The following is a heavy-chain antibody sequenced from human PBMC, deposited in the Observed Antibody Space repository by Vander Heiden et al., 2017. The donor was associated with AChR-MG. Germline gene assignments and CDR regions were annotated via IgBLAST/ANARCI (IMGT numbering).Heavy chain of an antibody. CDR2: IIPIFGTA. CDR3: ARGARITMIVGAFDI. D-gene: IGHD3-22*01. J-gene: IGHJ3*02. V-gene: IGHV1-69*06. CDR1: GGTISGNG. Sequence: QVPPVQPGAEVRRPGSSVKVPCTASGGTISGNGISWARPAPGQGLEWMGGIIPIFGTANNAQKFQGMVTITADKSTSTAYMELSSLRSEDTAVYYCARGARITMIVGAFDIWGQGTMVTVSS.